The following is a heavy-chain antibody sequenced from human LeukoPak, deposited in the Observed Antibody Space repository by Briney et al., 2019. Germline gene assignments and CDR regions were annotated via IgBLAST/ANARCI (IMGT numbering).Heavy chain of an antibody. V-gene: IGHV3-7*03. J-gene: IGHJ4*02. CDR3: ASGVVATKFDY. CDR1: GFTFSSYW. Sequence: PGGSLRLSCAASGFTFSSYWMSWVRQAPGKGLEWVANIKQDGREKYYVDSVKGRFTISRDNAKNSLYLQMNSLRAEDTAVYYCASGVVATKFDYWGQGTLVTVSS. D-gene: IGHD5-12*01. CDR2: IKQDGREK.